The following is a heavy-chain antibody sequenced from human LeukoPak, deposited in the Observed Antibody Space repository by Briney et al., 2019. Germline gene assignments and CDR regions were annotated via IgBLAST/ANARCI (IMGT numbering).Heavy chain of an antibody. CDR3: ARFEQYGSGSYRVFAFDY. Sequence: SETLSLTCTVSGGSISSGGYYWSWIRQHPGKGLEWIGYIYYSGSTYYNPSLKSRVTISVDTSKSQFSLKLSSVTAADTAVYYCARFEQYGSGSYRVFAFDYWGQGTLVTVSS. D-gene: IGHD3-10*01. CDR2: IYYSGST. CDR1: GGSISSGGYY. J-gene: IGHJ4*02. V-gene: IGHV4-31*03.